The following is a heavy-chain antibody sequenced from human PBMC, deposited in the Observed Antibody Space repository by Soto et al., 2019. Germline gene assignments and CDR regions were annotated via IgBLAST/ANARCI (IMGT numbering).Heavy chain of an antibody. V-gene: IGHV4-34*01. CDR3: ASGRVRKTYYYYYMDL. CDR1: GGSFSGYY. CDR2: INHSGST. Sequence: PSETLFLTCAVYGGSFSGYYWSWFRQPPGKGLEWIGEINHSGSTNYNPSLKSRVTISVDTSKNQFSLKLSSVTAADTAVYYCASGRVRKTYYYYYMDLWGKGTTVPVSS. J-gene: IGHJ6*03.